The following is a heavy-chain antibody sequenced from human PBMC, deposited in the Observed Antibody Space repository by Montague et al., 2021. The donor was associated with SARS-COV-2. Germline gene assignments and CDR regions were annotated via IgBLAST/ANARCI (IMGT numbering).Heavy chain of an antibody. V-gene: IGHV4-59*13. J-gene: IGHJ5*02. CDR2: IFHSGIT. D-gene: IGHD1-20*01. CDR3: ARTEYNWNDWFDP. Sequence: SETLSLTCTVSGVAINKFYWSWIRQSPGKGLEWIGYIFHSGITDYNPSLKSRVTISVDMSKNQFSLQLNSVTAADSAVYYCARTEYNWNDWFDPWGQGTLVTVSS. CDR1: GVAINKFY.